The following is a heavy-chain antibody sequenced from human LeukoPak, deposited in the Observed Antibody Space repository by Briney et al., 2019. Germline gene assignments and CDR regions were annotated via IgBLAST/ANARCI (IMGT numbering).Heavy chain of an antibody. CDR2: MNPNSGNA. Sequence: ASVKVSCKASGYTFTSYDINWVRQATGQGLEWMGWMNPNSGNAGYAQKFQGRVTITRNTSISTAYMELSSLRSEDTAVYYCARVKPWDGYDPYYFDYWGQGTLVTVSS. CDR3: ARVKPWDGYDPYYFDY. CDR1: GYTFTSYD. V-gene: IGHV1-8*03. J-gene: IGHJ4*02. D-gene: IGHD5-12*01.